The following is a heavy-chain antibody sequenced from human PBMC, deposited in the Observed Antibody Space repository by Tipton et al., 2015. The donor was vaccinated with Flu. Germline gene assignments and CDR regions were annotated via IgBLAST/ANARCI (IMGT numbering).Heavy chain of an antibody. CDR3: ARTRGLFRRAGDNWFDP. J-gene: IGHJ5*02. Sequence: QLVQSGAEVKKPGASVKVSCKASGYTFTGYYIHWVRQAPGQGPEWMGWINPNSGYANFAQKFQGRVTLTTDPSISTAYMELSSLRSDDTAVYYCARTRGLFRRAGDNWFDPWGQGTLVTVSS. D-gene: IGHD2-21*01. CDR1: GYTFTGYY. CDR2: INPNSGYA. V-gene: IGHV1-2*02.